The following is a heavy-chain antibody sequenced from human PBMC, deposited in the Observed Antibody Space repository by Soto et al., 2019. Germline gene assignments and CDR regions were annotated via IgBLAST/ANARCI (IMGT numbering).Heavy chain of an antibody. CDR2: ISGSGGST. Sequence: PGGSLRLSCAVSGFTFSNHIMHWVRQAPGKGLEWVSAISGSGGSTYYADSVKGRFTISRDNSKNTLYLQMNSLRAEDTAVYYCAKSITMVRGVIITPPGYYGMDVWGQGTTVTVSS. CDR1: GFTFSNHI. V-gene: IGHV3-23*01. CDR3: AKSITMVRGVIITPPGYYGMDV. J-gene: IGHJ6*02. D-gene: IGHD3-10*01.